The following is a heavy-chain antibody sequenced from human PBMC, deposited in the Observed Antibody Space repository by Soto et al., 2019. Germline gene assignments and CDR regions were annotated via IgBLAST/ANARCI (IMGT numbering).Heavy chain of an antibody. V-gene: IGHV1-2*04. Sequence: QVQLVQSGAEVKKPGASVKVSCKASGYTFTGYYMHWVRQAPGQGLEWMGWINPNSGGTNYAQKFQGWVTMTRDTSISTAYMELSRLRSDDTAVYYCARGGQLGYRGHDAFDIWGQGTMVTVSS. CDR1: GYTFTGYY. CDR2: INPNSGGT. CDR3: ARGGQLGYRGHDAFDI. D-gene: IGHD5-18*01. J-gene: IGHJ3*02.